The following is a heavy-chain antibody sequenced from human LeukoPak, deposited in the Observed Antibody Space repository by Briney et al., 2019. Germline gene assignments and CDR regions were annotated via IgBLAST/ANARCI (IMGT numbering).Heavy chain of an antibody. Sequence: SETLSLTCTVSGGSISSGGYYWSWIRQPPGKGLEWIGYIYHSGSTYYNPSLKSRVTISVDRSKNQFSLKLSSVTAADTAVYYCARANNVLLWFGELWGQGTLVTVSS. D-gene: IGHD3-10*01. V-gene: IGHV4-30-2*01. CDR2: IYHSGST. J-gene: IGHJ4*02. CDR1: GGSISSGGYY. CDR3: ARANNVLLWFGEL.